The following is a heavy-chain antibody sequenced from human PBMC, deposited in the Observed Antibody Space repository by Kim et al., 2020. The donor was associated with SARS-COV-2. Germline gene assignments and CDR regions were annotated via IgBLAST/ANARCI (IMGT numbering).Heavy chain of an antibody. Sequence: RQPPGKGREWSGNIFYTGSTYYNPSLKSRVTISVDTSKNQFSLKLSSVTAADTAVYYCSGAITVTRFDLWGLGTLVTVSS. CDR2: IFYTGST. D-gene: IGHD4-17*01. V-gene: IGHV4-39*07. CDR3: SGAITVTRFDL. J-gene: IGHJ2*01.